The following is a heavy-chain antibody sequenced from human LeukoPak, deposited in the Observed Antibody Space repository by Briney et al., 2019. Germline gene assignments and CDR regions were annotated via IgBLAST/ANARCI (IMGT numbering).Heavy chain of an antibody. CDR3: ARVVVTAHDVFDV. CDR2: VYRSGST. D-gene: IGHD2-21*02. V-gene: IGHV4-4*02. CDR1: GASISSRNW. J-gene: IGHJ3*01. Sequence: PSETLALTCAVSGASISSRNWWTWVRQPPGKGLEWIGEVYRSGSTNYNPSLRGRVTISVDRPQNQFSLKLTSVTAADTAVYYCARVVVTAHDVFDVWGQGTMVTVSS.